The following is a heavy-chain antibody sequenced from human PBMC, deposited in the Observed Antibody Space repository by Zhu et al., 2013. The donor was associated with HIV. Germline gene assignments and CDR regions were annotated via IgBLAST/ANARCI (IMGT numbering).Heavy chain of an antibody. D-gene: IGHD1-26*01. CDR1: GYSISSGYY. CDR3: ARVRERNRWGRKIYFDY. CDR2: IYHSGNT. J-gene: IGHJ4*02. Sequence: QVQLQESGPGLVKPSETLSLTCTVSGYSISSGYYWGWIRQPPGKGLEWVGSIYHSGNTYYNPSLKSRVTISVDTSKNQFSLNLSSVTAADTAVYYCARVRERNRWGRKIYFDYVGPGNPGHRSPQ. V-gene: IGHV4-38-2*02.